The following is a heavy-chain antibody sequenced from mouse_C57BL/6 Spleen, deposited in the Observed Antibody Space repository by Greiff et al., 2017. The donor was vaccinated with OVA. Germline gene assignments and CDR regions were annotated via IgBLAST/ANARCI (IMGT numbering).Heavy chain of an antibody. D-gene: IGHD2-2*01. CDR3: ASMVTTGGYAMDY. J-gene: IGHJ4*01. Sequence: VKLMESGPGLVQPSQSLSITCTVSGFSLTSYGVHWVRQSPGKGLEWLGVIWSGGSTDYNAAFISRLSISKDNSKSQVFFKMNSLQADDTAIYYCASMVTTGGYAMDYWGQGTSVTVSS. CDR2: IWSGGST. CDR1: GFSLTSYG. V-gene: IGHV2-2*01.